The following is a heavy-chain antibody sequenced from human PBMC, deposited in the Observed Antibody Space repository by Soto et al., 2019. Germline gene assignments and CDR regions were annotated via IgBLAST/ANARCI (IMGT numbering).Heavy chain of an antibody. CDR1: GGTFSSYA. CDR2: IIPIFGTA. CDR3: ARDPLKAAAGHAEYFQH. D-gene: IGHD6-13*01. J-gene: IGHJ1*01. Sequence: ASVKVSCKASGGTFSSYAISWVRQAPGQGLEWMGGIIPIFGTANYAQKFQGRVTITADESTSTAYMELSSLRSEDTAVYYCARDPLKAAAGHAEYFQHWGQGTLVTVSS. V-gene: IGHV1-69*13.